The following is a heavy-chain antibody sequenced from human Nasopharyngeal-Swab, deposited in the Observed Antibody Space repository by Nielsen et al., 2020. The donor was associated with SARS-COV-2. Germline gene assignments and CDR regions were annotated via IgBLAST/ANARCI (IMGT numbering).Heavy chain of an antibody. CDR3: ARASSITIFGVVISRGYYYYGMDV. Sequence: WIRQPPGQGLEWIGYIYYSGSTYYNPSLKSRVTISVDTSKNQFSLQLNSVTPEDTAVYYCARASSITIFGVVISRGYYYYGMDVWGQGTTVTVSS. J-gene: IGHJ6*02. V-gene: IGHV4-31*02. D-gene: IGHD3-3*01. CDR2: IYYSGST.